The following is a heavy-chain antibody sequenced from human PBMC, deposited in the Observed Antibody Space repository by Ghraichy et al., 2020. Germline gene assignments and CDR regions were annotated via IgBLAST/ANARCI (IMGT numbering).Heavy chain of an antibody. CDR3: AKEDAVSAVPYY. J-gene: IGHJ4*02. CDR2: IAGSGGNT. CDR1: GLIFSSYA. D-gene: IGHD2-15*01. V-gene: IGHV3-23*01. Sequence: GGSLRLSCAASGLIFSSYAMTWVRQAPGKGLEWVSAIAGSGGNTYYADFAEGRFTISRDNSRNTLYLQMNSLRAEDTAVYYCAKEDAVSAVPYYWGQGTLVTVSS.